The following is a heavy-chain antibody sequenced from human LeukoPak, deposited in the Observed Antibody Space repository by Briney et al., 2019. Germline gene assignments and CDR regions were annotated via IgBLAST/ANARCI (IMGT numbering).Heavy chain of an antibody. J-gene: IGHJ6*03. Sequence: RTGGSLRLSCAASGFTFSSSWMSWVRKAPGKGLEWVANIKQDGSERSYVDSVKGRFTISRDNAKNLLYLQMNSLRAEDTAVYYCARGIQLWLQYYYYYYMDVWGKGTTVTVSS. CDR1: GFTFSSSW. V-gene: IGHV3-7*01. D-gene: IGHD5-18*01. CDR2: IKQDGSER. CDR3: ARGIQLWLQYYYYYYMDV.